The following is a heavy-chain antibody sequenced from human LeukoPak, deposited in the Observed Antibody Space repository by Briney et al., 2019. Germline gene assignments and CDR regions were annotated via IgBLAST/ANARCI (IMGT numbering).Heavy chain of an antibody. J-gene: IGHJ4*02. D-gene: IGHD6-6*01. CDR3: ARVHSSSHDY. Sequence: GGSLRLSCAASGFTFSSYSMNWVRQAPGKGLGWVSYISSSSSTIYYADSVKGRFTISRDNAKNSLYLQMNSLRAEDTAVYYCARVHSSSHDYWGQGTLVTVSS. CDR1: GFTFSSYS. V-gene: IGHV3-48*04. CDR2: ISSSSSTI.